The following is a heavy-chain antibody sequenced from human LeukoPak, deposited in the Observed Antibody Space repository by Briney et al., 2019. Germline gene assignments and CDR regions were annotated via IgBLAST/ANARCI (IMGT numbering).Heavy chain of an antibody. D-gene: IGHD2-15*01. J-gene: IGHJ6*03. CDR2: INSDGSST. V-gene: IGHV3-74*01. Sequence: GGSLRLSCAASGFTFSSYWMHWVRQAPGKGLVWVSRINSDGSSTSYADSVKGRFTISRDNAKNTLYLQMNSLRAEDAAVYYCARAYSVYFYYYYMDVWGKGTTVTVSS. CDR3: ARAYSVYFYYYYMDV. CDR1: GFTFSSYW.